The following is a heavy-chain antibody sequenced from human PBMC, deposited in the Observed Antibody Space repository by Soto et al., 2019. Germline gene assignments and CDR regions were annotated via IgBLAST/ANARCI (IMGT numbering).Heavy chain of an antibody. Sequence: GGSLRLSCAASGFTFSSYAMSWVRQAPGKGLEWVSAISGSGGSTYYADSVKGRFTISRDNSKNTLYLQMNSLRAEDTAEYYCAKDQGDSSGYYYYGMDVWGQGTTVTVSS. CDR1: GFTFSSYA. CDR2: ISGSGGST. V-gene: IGHV3-23*01. D-gene: IGHD3-22*01. CDR3: AKDQGDSSGYYYYGMDV. J-gene: IGHJ6*02.